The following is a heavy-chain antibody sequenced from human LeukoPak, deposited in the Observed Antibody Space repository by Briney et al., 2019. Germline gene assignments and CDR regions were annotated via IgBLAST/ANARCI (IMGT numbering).Heavy chain of an antibody. D-gene: IGHD3-9*01. CDR2: FDPEDGET. Sequence: ASVKVSCEVSGYTLTELSMHWVRQAPGKGLEWMGGFDPEDGETIYAQKFQGRVTMTEDTSTDTAYMELSSLRSEDTAVYYCATLKGYDIAHPGGWFDPWGQGTLVTVSS. CDR3: ATLKGYDIAHPGGWFDP. CDR1: GYTLTELS. J-gene: IGHJ5*02. V-gene: IGHV1-24*01.